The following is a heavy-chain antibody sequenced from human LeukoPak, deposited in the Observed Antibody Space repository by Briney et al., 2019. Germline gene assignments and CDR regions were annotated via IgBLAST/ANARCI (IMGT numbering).Heavy chain of an antibody. Sequence: SETLSLTCTVSGGSISGSYWTWIRRSPGKRRGWLGYIRYTGSANYNPSLKSRITISVDTSKNQFSLTLTSVTAADTAVYYCARHVTPDMYYFDYWGPGTLVTVSP. J-gene: IGHJ4*02. D-gene: IGHD2-15*01. V-gene: IGHV4-59*08. CDR2: IRYTGSA. CDR3: ARHVTPDMYYFDY. CDR1: GGSISGSY.